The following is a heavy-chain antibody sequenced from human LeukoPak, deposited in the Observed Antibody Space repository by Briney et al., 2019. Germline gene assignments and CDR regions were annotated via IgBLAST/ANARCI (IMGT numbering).Heavy chain of an antibody. CDR2: ITGSGGST. CDR1: GFTFSTHW. V-gene: IGHV3-23*01. Sequence: PGGSLRLSCAASGFTFSTHWMSWVRQAPGKGLEWVSAITGSGGSTFYSDSAKGRFTISRDNSKSTLYLQMNSLRAEDTAVYYCAKASWTRDADNSDYWDQGTLVTVSS. CDR3: AKASWTRDADNSDY. D-gene: IGHD5-24*01. J-gene: IGHJ4*02.